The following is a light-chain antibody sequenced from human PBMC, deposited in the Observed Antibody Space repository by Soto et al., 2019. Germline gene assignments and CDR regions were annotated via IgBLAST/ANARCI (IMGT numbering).Light chain of an antibody. Sequence: QSALTQPASVSASPGQTITISCTGSSSDIGGYNYISWYQQHPGKAPKILIYEVTHRPSGISDRFSGSKSGNRASLTISGIQAEDEAECYCSSSTSTNTLLFGGGTKLTVL. V-gene: IGLV2-14*01. CDR3: SSSTSTNTLL. CDR1: SSDIGGYNY. CDR2: EVT. J-gene: IGLJ3*02.